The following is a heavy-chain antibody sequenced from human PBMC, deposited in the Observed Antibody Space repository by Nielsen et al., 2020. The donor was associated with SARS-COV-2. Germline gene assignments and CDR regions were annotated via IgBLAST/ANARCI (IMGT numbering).Heavy chain of an antibody. CDR1: GFTFSSYA. J-gene: IGHJ4*02. V-gene: IGHV3-30*04. CDR3: ATTGGYSSSWHFDY. Sequence: GGSLRLSCAASGFTFSSYAMHWVRQAPGKGLEWVAVISYDGSNKYYADSVKGRFTISRDNSKNTLYLQMNSLRAEDTAVYYCATTGGYSSSWHFDYWGQGTLVTVSS. CDR2: ISYDGSNK. D-gene: IGHD6-13*01.